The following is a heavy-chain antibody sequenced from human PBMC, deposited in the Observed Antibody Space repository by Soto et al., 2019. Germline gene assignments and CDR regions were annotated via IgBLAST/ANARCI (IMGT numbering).Heavy chain of an antibody. CDR2: ISGSGGST. V-gene: IGHV3-23*01. CDR3: SNWFDP. J-gene: IGHJ5*02. Sequence: PGGSLRLSCAASGFTFSDYYMSWVRQAPGKGLEWVSAISGSGGSTYYADSLKLSSVTAADTAVYYCARGQGSRIMITFGGVIASNWFDPWGQGTLVTVSS. D-gene: IGHD3-16*02. CDR1: GFTFSDYY.